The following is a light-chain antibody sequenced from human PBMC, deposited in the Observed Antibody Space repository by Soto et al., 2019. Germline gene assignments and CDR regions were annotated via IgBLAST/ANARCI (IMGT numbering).Light chain of an antibody. CDR2: DVS. CDR1: SSDVGGYNY. Sequence: QSVLTQPRSVSGSPGQSVTISCTGTSSDVGGYNYVSWYQQYPGKAPKLMIYDVSKRPSGVPDRFSGSKSGNTASLTISGLLAEDEADYYFCSYAGTYTYAGIYTYVFGTGTKLTVL. V-gene: IGLV2-11*01. J-gene: IGLJ1*01. CDR3: CSYAGTYTYAGIYTYV.